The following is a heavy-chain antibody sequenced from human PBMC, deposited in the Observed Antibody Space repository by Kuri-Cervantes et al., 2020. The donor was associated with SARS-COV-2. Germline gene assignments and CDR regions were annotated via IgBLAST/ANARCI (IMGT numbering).Heavy chain of an antibody. CDR1: GGSVSSGSYY. CDR3: AREGNYYDSSGYYLLFDY. Sequence: SETLSLTCTVSGGSVSSGSYYWSWIRQPPGKGLEWIGYIYYSGSTNYNPSLKSRVTISVDTPKNQFSLKLSSVTAADTAVYYCAREGNYYDSSGYYLLFDYWGQGTRVT. D-gene: IGHD3-22*01. CDR2: IYYSGST. V-gene: IGHV4-61*01. J-gene: IGHJ4*02.